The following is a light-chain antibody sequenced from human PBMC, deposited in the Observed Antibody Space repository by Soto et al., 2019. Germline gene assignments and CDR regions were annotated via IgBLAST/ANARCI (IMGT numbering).Light chain of an antibody. CDR3: HKRHPLT. V-gene: IGKV3-11*01. Sequence: EIVLTQSPATLSLSPGERATLSCRASQSIGTYLAWYQQKPGQAPRLLIYDASTRATGIPARFSGGGSGTDFTLKISRIENEDFAVYYCHKRHPLTFGGGTKVDIK. CDR1: QSIGTY. J-gene: IGKJ4*02. CDR2: DAS.